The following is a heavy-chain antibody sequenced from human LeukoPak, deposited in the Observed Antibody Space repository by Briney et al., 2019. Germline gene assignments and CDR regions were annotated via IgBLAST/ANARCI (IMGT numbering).Heavy chain of an antibody. CDR3: ARADDGGSGSYYNDY. V-gene: IGHV1-2*06. CDR1: GYTFTGYY. J-gene: IGHJ4*02. Sequence: ASVKVSCKASGYTFTGYYMHWVRQAPGQGLEWMGRINPNSGGTNYAQKFQGRVTMTRDTSISTAYMELSRLRSDDTAVYYCARADDGGSGSYYNDYWGQGTLVTVFS. CDR2: INPNSGGT. D-gene: IGHD3-10*01.